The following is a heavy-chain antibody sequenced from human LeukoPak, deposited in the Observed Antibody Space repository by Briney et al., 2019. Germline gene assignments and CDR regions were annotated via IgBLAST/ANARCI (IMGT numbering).Heavy chain of an antibody. CDR2: INHSGST. Sequence: KPSETLSLTCAVYGGSFSGYYWSWIRQPPGKGLEWIGEINHSGSTNYNPSLKSRVTISVDTSKNQFSLKLSSVTAADTAVYYCARAWYYYDSSGYYPFDYWGQGTLVTVSP. CDR3: ARAWYYYDSSGYYPFDY. D-gene: IGHD3-22*01. V-gene: IGHV4-34*01. J-gene: IGHJ4*02. CDR1: GGSFSGYY.